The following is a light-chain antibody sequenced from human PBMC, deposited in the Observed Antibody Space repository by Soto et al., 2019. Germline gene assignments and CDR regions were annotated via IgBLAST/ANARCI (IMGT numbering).Light chain of an antibody. J-gene: IGLJ2*01. V-gene: IGLV2-8*01. Sequence: QSALTQPPSASGSLGQSVTISCTGTSRDVGGYSLVSWYQRHPGTVPNLLIYDVDKRPSGVPDRFSGSKSGNTASLTVSVLPAEDEDDYYCTSYATRNTFPFGGGTKVTVL. CDR3: TSYATRNTFP. CDR2: DVD. CDR1: SRDVGGYSL.